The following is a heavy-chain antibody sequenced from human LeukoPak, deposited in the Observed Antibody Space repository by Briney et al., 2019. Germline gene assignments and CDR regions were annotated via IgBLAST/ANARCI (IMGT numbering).Heavy chain of an antibody. V-gene: IGHV4-34*01. Sequence: SETLSLTCAIYSESFSGYFWSWIRQPPGKGLEWLGEINYSGSTYYNPSLKSRVTISVDTSKNQFSLKLSSVTAADTAVYYWARLEWLVRVVEYWGQGTLVTVSS. CDR3: ARLEWLVRVVEY. J-gene: IGHJ4*02. D-gene: IGHD6-19*01. CDR1: SESFSGYF. CDR2: INYSGST.